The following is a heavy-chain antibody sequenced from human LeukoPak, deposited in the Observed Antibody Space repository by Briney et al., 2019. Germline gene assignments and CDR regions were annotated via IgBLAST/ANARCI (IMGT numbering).Heavy chain of an antibody. J-gene: IGHJ3*02. CDR1: GFTSRSYV. D-gene: IGHD2-21*02. CDR2: LWFDGGIK. V-gene: IGHV3-33*01. CDR3: ARDQNKYCGGDCYPPGAFDI. Sequence: PGGSLRLSCAPPGFTSRSYVMHWVRQAPGKGLEWVALLWFDGGIKYYADSVKGRFTISRDNSKNTLYLQMNSLRAEDTAVYYCARDQNKYCGGDCYPPGAFDIWGQGTMVTVSS.